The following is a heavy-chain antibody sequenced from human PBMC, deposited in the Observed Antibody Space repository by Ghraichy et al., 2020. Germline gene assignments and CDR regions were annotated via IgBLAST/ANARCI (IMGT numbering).Heavy chain of an antibody. D-gene: IGHD5-18*01. Sequence: GGSLRLSCAASGFTFSSYAMSWVRQAPGKGLEWVSAISGSGGSTYYADSVKGRFTISRDNSKNTLYLQMNSLRAEDTAVYYCAKDLQLWLQREVDYWGQGTLVTVSS. J-gene: IGHJ4*02. CDR3: AKDLQLWLQREVDY. V-gene: IGHV3-23*01. CDR1: GFTFSSYA. CDR2: ISGSGGST.